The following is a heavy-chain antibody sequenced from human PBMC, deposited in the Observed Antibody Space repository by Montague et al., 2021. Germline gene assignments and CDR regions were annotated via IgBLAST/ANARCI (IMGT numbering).Heavy chain of an antibody. CDR3: AREVGSGYSGYEGEY. V-gene: IGHV4-34*01. J-gene: IGHJ4*02. Sequence: STNYNPSLKSRVTISVDTSKNQFSLKLSSVTAADTAVYYCAREVGSGYSGYEGEYWGQGTLVTVSS. D-gene: IGHD5-12*01. CDR2: ST.